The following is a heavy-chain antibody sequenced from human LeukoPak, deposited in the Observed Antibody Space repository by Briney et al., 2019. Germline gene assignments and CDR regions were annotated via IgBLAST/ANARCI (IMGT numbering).Heavy chain of an antibody. CDR1: GFTVSSNF. CDR3: AKPAPTTSDDY. D-gene: IGHD4-17*01. V-gene: IGHV3-53*01. J-gene: IGHJ4*02. Sequence: GGSLRLSCAASGFTVSSNFMSWVRQAPGKGLECVSVIYSRGGTYYADSVQGRFTISRDASKNTLFLQMNSLRAEDTAVYYCAKPAPTTSDDYWGQGTLVTVSS. CDR2: IYSRGGT.